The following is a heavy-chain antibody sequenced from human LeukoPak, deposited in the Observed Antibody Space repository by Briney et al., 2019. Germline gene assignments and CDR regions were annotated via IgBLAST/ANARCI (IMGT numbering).Heavy chain of an antibody. V-gene: IGHV3-48*01. D-gene: IGHD3-3*01. CDR3: ARSRYDVVYFDY. CDR2: ISSSSTI. J-gene: IGHJ4*02. CDR1: GFTFSSYS. Sequence: GGSPRLSCAASGFTFSSYSMNWVRQAPGKGLEWVSYISSSSTIYYADSVKGRITISRDNAKNSLYLQMNSLRAEDTAVYYCARSRYDVVYFDYWGQGTLVTVSS.